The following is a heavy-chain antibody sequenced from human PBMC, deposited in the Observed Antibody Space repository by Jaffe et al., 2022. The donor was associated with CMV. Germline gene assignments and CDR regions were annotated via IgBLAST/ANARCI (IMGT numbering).Heavy chain of an antibody. J-gene: IGHJ5*02. CDR2: IYWNDDK. CDR3: AQSAYSYGSNNWFDP. CDR1: GLSLSTSGVG. D-gene: IGHD5-18*01. V-gene: IGHV2-5*01. Sequence: QITLKESGPTLVKPTETLTLTCTFSGLSLSTSGVGVGWIRQPPGKALEWLALIYWNDDKRYSPSLKSRLTITKDTSKNQVVLTMTNMDPVDTATYYCAQSAYSYGSNNWFDPWGQGTLVTVSS.